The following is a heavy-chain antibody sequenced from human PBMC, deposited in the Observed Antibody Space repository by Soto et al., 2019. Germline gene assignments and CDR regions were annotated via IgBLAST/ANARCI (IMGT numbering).Heavy chain of an antibody. V-gene: IGHV3-33*01. D-gene: IGHD6-6*01. CDR3: ARGTQLVHAFDY. CDR2: IWYDGSNK. CDR1: GFTFSSYG. J-gene: IGHJ4*02. Sequence: QVQLVESGGGVVQPGRSLRLSCAASGFTFSSYGVHWVRQAPGKGLEWVAVIWYDGSNKYYADSVKGRFTISRDNSKNTLYLQMNSLRAEDTAVYYCARGTQLVHAFDYWGQGTLVTVSS.